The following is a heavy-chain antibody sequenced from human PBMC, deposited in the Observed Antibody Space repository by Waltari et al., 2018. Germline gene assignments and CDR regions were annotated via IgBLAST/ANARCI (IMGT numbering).Heavy chain of an antibody. CDR2: ISGSGDAT. V-gene: IGHV3-23*01. Sequence: EVQLLESGGGLVQPGGSLRLSCAASVFTFSSYAMSWFRQAPGKGLEWVSAISGSGDATYYADSVKGRFTMSRDNSNNRLYLQMNSLRAEDTAIYYCAKDKAAIVYWFDPWGQGTLVTVSS. CDR1: VFTFSSYA. D-gene: IGHD2-2*01. J-gene: IGHJ5*02. CDR3: AKDKAAIVYWFDP.